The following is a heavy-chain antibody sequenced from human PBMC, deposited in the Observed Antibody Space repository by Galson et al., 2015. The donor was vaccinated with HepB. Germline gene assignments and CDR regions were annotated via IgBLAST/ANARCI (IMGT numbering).Heavy chain of an antibody. CDR2: IYHSGST. CDR3: ARSSYYYGSGGYYLGY. CDR1: GGSISSSNW. V-gene: IGHV4-4*02. D-gene: IGHD3-10*01. J-gene: IGHJ4*02. Sequence: SETLSLTCAVSGGSISSSNWWSWVRQPPGKGLEWIGEIYHSGSTNYNPSLKCRVTISVDKSKNQFSLKLSSVTAADTAVYYCARSSYYYGSGGYYLGYWGRGPLVTVSS.